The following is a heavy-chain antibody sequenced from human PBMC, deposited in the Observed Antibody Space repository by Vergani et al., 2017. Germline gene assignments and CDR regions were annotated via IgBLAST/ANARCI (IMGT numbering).Heavy chain of an antibody. CDR3: ARDSDVVTAPPPHWNWFDP. V-gene: IGHV4-61*02. CDR2: IYTSGST. Sequence: QVQLQESGPGLVKPSQTLSLTCTVSGGSISSGSYYWSWIRQPAGKGLEWIGRIYTSGSTNYNPSLKSRVTISVDTSKNQFSLKLSSVTAADTAVYYCARDSDVVTAPPPHWNWFDPWGQGTLVTVSS. J-gene: IGHJ5*02. CDR1: GGSISSGSYY. D-gene: IGHD2-21*02.